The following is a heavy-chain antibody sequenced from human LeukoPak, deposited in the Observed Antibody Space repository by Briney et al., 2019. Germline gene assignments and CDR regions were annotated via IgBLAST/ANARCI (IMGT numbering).Heavy chain of an antibody. D-gene: IGHD3-22*01. CDR1: GGSFSSNNYY. CDR3: ASSPSGYWWNFDC. V-gene: IGHV4-39*01. J-gene: IGHJ4*02. Sequence: KPSETLSLTCAVYGGSFSSNNYYWGWIRQPPGKGLEWIGSIYYSGSTYNNPSLKSRVTISVDTTKNQFSLKLTSVTAADTAVYYCASSPSGYWWNFDCWGQGTLVTVSS. CDR2: IYYSGST.